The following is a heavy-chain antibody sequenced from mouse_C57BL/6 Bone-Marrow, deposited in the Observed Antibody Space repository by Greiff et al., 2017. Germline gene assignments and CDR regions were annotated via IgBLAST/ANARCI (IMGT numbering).Heavy chain of an antibody. CDR3: ARGYGSSPYWYFDV. CDR1: GYTFTSYW. Sequence: QVQLQQPGAELVRPGASVKFSCKASGYTFTSYWMHWVKQRPGQGLEWIGEIAPAGGCTNYNQKFKGKATLTVDTSSSTAYMQLSSLTSEDSAVYYCARGYGSSPYWYFDVWGTGTTVTVSS. CDR2: IAPAGGCT. D-gene: IGHD1-1*01. V-gene: IGHV1-59*01. J-gene: IGHJ1*03.